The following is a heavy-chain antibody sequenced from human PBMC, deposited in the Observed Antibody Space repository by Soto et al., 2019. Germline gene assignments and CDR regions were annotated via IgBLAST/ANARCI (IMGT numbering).Heavy chain of an antibody. CDR1: GFTFSSYW. Sequence: GGSLRLSCAASGFTFSSYWMSWVRQAPGKGLEWVANIKQDGSEKYYVDSVKGRFTISRDNAKNSLYLQMNSLRAEDTAVYYCARDQVPPYCSSTSCYREYYFDYWGQGTLVTVSS. CDR2: IKQDGSEK. J-gene: IGHJ4*02. CDR3: ARDQVPPYCSSTSCYREYYFDY. V-gene: IGHV3-7*01. D-gene: IGHD2-2*01.